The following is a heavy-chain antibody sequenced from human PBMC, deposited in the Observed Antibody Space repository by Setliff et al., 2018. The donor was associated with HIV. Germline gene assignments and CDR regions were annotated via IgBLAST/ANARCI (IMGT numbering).Heavy chain of an antibody. CDR1: GYTFTSYG. Sequence: ASVKVSCRASGYTFTSYGISWVRQAPGQGLEWMGWISAYNGNTNYAQKLQGRVTMTTDTSTSTAYMELRSLRSDDTAVYYCARLAVDFHPFDIWGQGTMVTVSS. CDR2: ISAYNGNT. J-gene: IGHJ3*02. D-gene: IGHD6-19*01. CDR3: ARLAVDFHPFDI. V-gene: IGHV1-18*01.